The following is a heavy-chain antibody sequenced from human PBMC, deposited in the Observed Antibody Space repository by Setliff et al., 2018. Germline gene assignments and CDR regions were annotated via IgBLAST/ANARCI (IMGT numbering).Heavy chain of an antibody. CDR3: ARRIAWSSSSWYYFDY. D-gene: IGHD6-13*01. CDR1: GFTFSSYW. CDR2: IKQDGSDK. Sequence: GGSLRLSCAASGFTFSSYWMSWVRQAPGKGLEWVANIKQDGSDKYYGDSVKGGFTISRDNSKNTLYLQMNGLRPEDAAVYYCARRIAWSSSSWYYFDYWGQGTLVTVSS. V-gene: IGHV3-7*03. J-gene: IGHJ4*02.